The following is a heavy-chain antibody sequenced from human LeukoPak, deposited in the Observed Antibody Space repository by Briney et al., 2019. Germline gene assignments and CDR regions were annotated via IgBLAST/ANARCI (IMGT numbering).Heavy chain of an antibody. J-gene: IGHJ4*02. V-gene: IGHV3-74*01. CDR1: GFTFSSYW. CDR3: ARDPGWSGSGY. CDR2: INSDGRTT. D-gene: IGHD3-3*01. Sequence: PGGSLRLSCEASGFTFSSYWMHWVRQAPGKGLVWVSRINSDGRTTSYADSVKGRFTISRDNSKNTLYLQMNSLRAEDTAVYYCARDPGWSGSGYWGQGTLVTVSS.